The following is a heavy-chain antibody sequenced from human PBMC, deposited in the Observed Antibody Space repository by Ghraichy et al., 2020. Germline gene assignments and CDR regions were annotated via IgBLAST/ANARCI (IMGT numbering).Heavy chain of an antibody. J-gene: IGHJ4*02. CDR3: AKEVGRSGTYFHVSDF. V-gene: IGHV3-23*01. D-gene: IGHD1-26*01. Sequence: ETLSLTCAASGFTFSNYAMNWVRQAPGKGLEWVSVISGGDDTTYYADSVKGRFTISRDNSQNTVYLQLSSLRAEDTAVYYCAKEVGRSGTYFHVSDFWGQGTLVTVSS. CDR1: GFTFSNYA. CDR2: ISGGDDTT.